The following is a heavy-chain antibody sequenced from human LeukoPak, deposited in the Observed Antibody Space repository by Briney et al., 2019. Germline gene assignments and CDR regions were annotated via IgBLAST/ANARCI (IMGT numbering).Heavy chain of an antibody. J-gene: IGHJ4*02. D-gene: IGHD5-24*01. V-gene: IGHV3-23*01. CDR1: GFTFSSYA. Sequence: PGGSLRLSCAASGFTFSSYAMSWVRQAPGKGLEWVSTISGSGGTTYYADSVKGRITISRDNSKNTLYLQMNSLRAEDTAVYHCAKDRNGYNCRDYWGQGTLVTVSS. CDR2: ISGSGGTT. CDR3: AKDRNGYNCRDY.